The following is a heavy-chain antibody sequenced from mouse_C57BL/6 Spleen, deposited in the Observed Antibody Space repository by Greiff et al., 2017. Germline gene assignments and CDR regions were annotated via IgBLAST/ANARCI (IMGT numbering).Heavy chain of an antibody. Sequence: LVESGGGLVKPGGSLKLSCAASGFTFSSYTMSWVRQTPEKRLEWVATISGGGGNTYYPDSVKGRFTISRDNAKNTLYLQMSSLRSEDTALYYCARLDYYAMDYWGQGTSVTVSS. CDR2: ISGGGGNT. V-gene: IGHV5-9*01. CDR1: GFTFSSYT. J-gene: IGHJ4*01. CDR3: ARLDYYAMDY.